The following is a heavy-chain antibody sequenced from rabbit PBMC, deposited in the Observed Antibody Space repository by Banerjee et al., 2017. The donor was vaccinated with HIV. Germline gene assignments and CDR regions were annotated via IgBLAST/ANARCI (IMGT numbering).Heavy chain of an antibody. V-gene: IGHV1S40*01. CDR1: GFSLSSYD. Sequence: QSLEESGGDLVKPGASLTLTCTVSGFSLSSYDMSWVRQAPGKGLEWIALIVTDGSGSTYYASWAKGRFTISKTSSTTVTLQMTSLTAADTATYFCARDLAGVIGWNFNLWGPGTLVTVS. CDR2: IVTDGSGST. J-gene: IGHJ4*01. CDR3: ARDLAGVIGWNFNL. D-gene: IGHD4-1*01.